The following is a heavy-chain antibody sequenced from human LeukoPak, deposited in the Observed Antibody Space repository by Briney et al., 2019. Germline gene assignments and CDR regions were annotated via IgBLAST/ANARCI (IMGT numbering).Heavy chain of an antibody. CDR3: ARDPEPGYSSGWFNWFDP. Sequence: GASVKVSCKASGYTFTGYYMHWVRQAPGQGLEWMGWINPNSGGTNYAQKFQGRVTMTRDTSISTAYMELSRLRSDDTAVYYCARDPEPGYSSGWFNWFDPWGQGTLVTVSS. CDR2: INPNSGGT. D-gene: IGHD6-19*01. J-gene: IGHJ5*02. V-gene: IGHV1-2*02. CDR1: GYTFTGYY.